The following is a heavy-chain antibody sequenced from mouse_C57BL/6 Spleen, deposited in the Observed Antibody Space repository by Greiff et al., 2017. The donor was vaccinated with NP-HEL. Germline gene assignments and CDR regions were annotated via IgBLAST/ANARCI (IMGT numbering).Heavy chain of an antibody. CDR2: ISYDGSN. Sequence: EVQRVESGPGLVKPSQSLSLTCSVTGYSITSGYYWNWLRQLPGNKLEWMGLISYDGSNNYNPPLKNRISITRDTSKNQFFLKLNSVTTEDTATYYCARVGLLHDWYFDVWGTGTTVTVSS. CDR1: GYSITSGYY. D-gene: IGHD2-3*01. V-gene: IGHV3-6*01. CDR3: ARVGLLHDWYFDV. J-gene: IGHJ1*03.